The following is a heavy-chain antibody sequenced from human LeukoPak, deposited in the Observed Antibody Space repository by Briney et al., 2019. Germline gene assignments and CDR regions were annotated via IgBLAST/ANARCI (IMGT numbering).Heavy chain of an antibody. D-gene: IGHD3-22*01. Sequence: GGSLRLSCAASGFTFSSYAMSWVRQAPGKGLEWVSAISGSGGSTYYADSVKGRFTISRDNSKNTLYLQMNSLRAEDTAVYYCAIDIMVENYYDSSGYYPYWGQGTLVTVSS. CDR3: AIDIMVENYYDSSGYYPY. CDR2: ISGSGGST. V-gene: IGHV3-23*01. J-gene: IGHJ4*02. CDR1: GFTFSSYA.